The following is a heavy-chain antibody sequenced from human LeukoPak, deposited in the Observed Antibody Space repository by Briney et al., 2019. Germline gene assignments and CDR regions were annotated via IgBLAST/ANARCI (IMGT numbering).Heavy chain of an antibody. CDR2: INHSGST. V-gene: IGHV4-34*01. CDR1: GGSFSGYY. Sequence: PSETLSLTCAVYGGSFSGYYWSWIRQPPGKGLEWTGEINHSGSTNYNPSLKSRVTISVDTSKNQFSLKLSSVTAADTAVYYCARHPVFDVWGKGTTVTVSS. CDR3: ARHPVFDV. J-gene: IGHJ6*04.